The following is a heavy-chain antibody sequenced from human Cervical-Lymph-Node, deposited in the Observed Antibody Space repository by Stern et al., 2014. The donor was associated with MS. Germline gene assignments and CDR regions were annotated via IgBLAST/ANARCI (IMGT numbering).Heavy chain of an antibody. CDR3: AKDRDGDYYGDY. CDR1: GFTFSSYA. CDR2: ISYDGSHK. J-gene: IGHJ4*02. V-gene: IGHV3-30*18. Sequence: VQLVESGGGVVRPGRSLRLSCAASGFTFSSYAMHWVRQAPGKWLEWVAVISYDGSHKYYADSVKGRFIISRDNSRNTLFLQMNSLRAEDTAVYYCAKDRDGDYYGDYWGQGTLVTVSS. D-gene: IGHD5-24*01.